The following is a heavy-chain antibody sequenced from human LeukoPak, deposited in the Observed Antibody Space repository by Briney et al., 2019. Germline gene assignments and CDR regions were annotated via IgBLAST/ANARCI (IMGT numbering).Heavy chain of an antibody. V-gene: IGHV3-9*01. J-gene: IGHJ4*02. CDR2: VNWNGGSV. D-gene: IGHD2-2*01. CDR3: AKHIGPHLPPASFALGY. CDR1: GFTFDDYA. Sequence: PGRSLRLSCAGAGFTFDDYAIHWVRPAPGKGLEWVSGVNWNGGSVAYTVSVRGRFTVSRDNAKNSLFLQMNRLRPEDTALYCCAKHIGPHLPPASFALGYWGQGTLVTVS.